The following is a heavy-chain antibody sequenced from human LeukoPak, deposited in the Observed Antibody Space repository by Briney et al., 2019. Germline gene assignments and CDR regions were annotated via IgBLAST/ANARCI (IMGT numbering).Heavy chain of an antibody. J-gene: IGHJ4*02. CDR2: IYYSGST. CDR3: ARRVPNYDFWSGYEGYFDY. Sequence: SETLSLTCTVSGGSISSYYWSWIRQPPGKGLEWIGYIYYSGSTYYNPSLKSRVTISVDTSKNQFSLKLSSVTAADTAVYYCARRVPNYDFWSGYEGYFDYWGQGTLVTVSS. D-gene: IGHD3-3*01. V-gene: IGHV4-59*08. CDR1: GGSISSYY.